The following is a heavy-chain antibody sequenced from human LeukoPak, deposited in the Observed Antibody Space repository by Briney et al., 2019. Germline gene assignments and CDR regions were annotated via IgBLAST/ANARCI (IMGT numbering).Heavy chain of an antibody. D-gene: IGHD5-12*01. Sequence: LPSETLSLTCTVSGGSISSSSYYWGWIRQPPGKGLEWVANIKHDGSENYYVGSVKGRFTISRDNAKNSLYLQMNSLRAEDTAFYYCARDLGLPNPWGQGTLVTVSS. V-gene: IGHV3-7*03. CDR2: IKHDGSEN. CDR1: GGSISSSSYY. J-gene: IGHJ5*02. CDR3: ARDLGLPNP.